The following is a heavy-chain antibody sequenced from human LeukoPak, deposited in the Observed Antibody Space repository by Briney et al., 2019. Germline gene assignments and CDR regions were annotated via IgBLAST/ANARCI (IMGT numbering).Heavy chain of an antibody. J-gene: IGHJ4*02. CDR2: ISSSGSTI. CDR1: GFTFSSYE. Sequence: GGSLRLSCAASGFTFSSYEMNWVRQATGKGLEWVSYISSSGSTIYYADSVKGRFTISRDNAKNSLYLQINSLRAEDTAVYYCARIQTGDSDYWGQGTLVTVSS. CDR3: ARIQTGDSDY. D-gene: IGHD7-27*01. V-gene: IGHV3-48*03.